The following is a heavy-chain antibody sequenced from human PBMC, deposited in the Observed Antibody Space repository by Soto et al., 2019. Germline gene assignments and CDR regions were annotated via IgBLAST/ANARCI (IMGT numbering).Heavy chain of an antibody. J-gene: IGHJ4*02. CDR1: GDPVSSGSYY. V-gene: IGHV4-31*03. CDR3: AAKLGTTHYFDF. D-gene: IGHD7-27*01. CDR2: IYHTGST. Sequence: QVQLQESGPGLVQPSQTLSLTCSVSGDPVSSGSYYWTWVRQHLVKGLEWIGYIYHTGSTYYNPSLQSRLIMSIDTSKNQFSLHLYSVTAADTAVYFCAAKLGTTHYFDFWGQGSLVAVSS.